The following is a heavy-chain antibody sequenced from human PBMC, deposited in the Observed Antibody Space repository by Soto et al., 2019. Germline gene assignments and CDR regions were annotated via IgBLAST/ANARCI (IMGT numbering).Heavy chain of an antibody. D-gene: IGHD1-1*01. V-gene: IGHV4-59*01. Sequence: ETQSLTYTVAGGYIISYYCSCILQPPGKGLEWIGYIYYSGSTNYNPSLKSRVTISVDTSKNQFSLKLSSVTAADTAVYYCARVRVRPSSFDYWARGTVVTVFS. CDR3: ARVRVRPSSFDY. CDR2: IYYSGST. CDR1: GGYIISYY. J-gene: IGHJ4*02.